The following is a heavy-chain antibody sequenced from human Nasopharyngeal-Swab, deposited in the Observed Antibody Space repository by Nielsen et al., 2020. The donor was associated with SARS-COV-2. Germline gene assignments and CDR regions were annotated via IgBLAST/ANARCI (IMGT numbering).Heavy chain of an antibody. Sequence: ASVKVSCKASGYTFTGYYMHWVRQAPGQGLEWMGRINPNSGGTNYAQKFQGRVTMTRDTSISTAYMELSRLRSDDTAVYYCARTLKGSGSYIYWGQGTLVTVSS. J-gene: IGHJ4*02. V-gene: IGHV1-2*06. CDR1: GYTFTGYY. CDR2: INPNSGGT. D-gene: IGHD3-10*01. CDR3: ARTLKGSGSYIY.